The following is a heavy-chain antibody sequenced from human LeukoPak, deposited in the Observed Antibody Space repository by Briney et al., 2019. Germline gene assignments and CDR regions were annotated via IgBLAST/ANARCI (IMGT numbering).Heavy chain of an antibody. D-gene: IGHD3-9*01. CDR3: AKDRLVHDS. CDR2: ISDSGGRT. Sequence: PGGSLRLSCAASGFTFSNSAVSWVRQVSGKELEWVSAISDSGGRTYYADSVKGRFTISRDNSKNTLYLQMNSLRAEDTAIYYCAKDRLVHDSWGQGTLVTVSS. CDR1: GFTFSNSA. J-gene: IGHJ4*02. V-gene: IGHV3-23*01.